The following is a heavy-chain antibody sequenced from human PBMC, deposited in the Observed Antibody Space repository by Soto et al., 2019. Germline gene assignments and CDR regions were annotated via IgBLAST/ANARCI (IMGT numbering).Heavy chain of an antibody. CDR2: IHYSGST. CDR3: ARGGLAARKGRWFDP. Sequence: SETLSLTCTVSGGSINSYYWGWIRQPPGKGLEWIGYIHYSGSTNYNPSLKSRVTISIDTPKNQFSLKVNSMTAADTAVYYCARGGLAARKGRWFDPWGQGTLVTVSS. J-gene: IGHJ5*02. V-gene: IGHV4-59*01. D-gene: IGHD6-6*01. CDR1: GGSINSYY.